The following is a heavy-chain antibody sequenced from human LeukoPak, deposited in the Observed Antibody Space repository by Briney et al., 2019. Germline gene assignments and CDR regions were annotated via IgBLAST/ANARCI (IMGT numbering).Heavy chain of an antibody. CDR2: ITSDINT. CDR1: GFIFSNYA. Sequence: PGGSLRLSRAASGFIFSNYAMSWVRHAPRKGLECVSTITSDINTHYADSVKGRFTISRDNSKNTLYLQMNSLRAEDTAVYYCSKSRDPYCINGICYERKYYFDYWGQGTLVTVSS. J-gene: IGHJ4*02. D-gene: IGHD2-8*01. V-gene: IGHV3-23*01. CDR3: SKSRDPYCINGICYERKYYFDY.